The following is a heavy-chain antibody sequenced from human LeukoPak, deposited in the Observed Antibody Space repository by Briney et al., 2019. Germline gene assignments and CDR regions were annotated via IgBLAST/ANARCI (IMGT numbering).Heavy chain of an antibody. CDR3: ARAYYESSAYRHAVYFDY. D-gene: IGHD3-22*01. J-gene: IGHJ4*02. V-gene: IGHV1-46*02. Sequence: GASVKLSCKASGYTFNSSYMHWVRQAPGQGLEWMGIINPSDDSTRYAQKFQGRVTMTKDTSTNTVYMHLSSLSSDDTAVYYCARAYYESSAYRHAVYFDYWGQGTLVTVSS. CDR2: INPSDDST. CDR1: GYTFNSSY.